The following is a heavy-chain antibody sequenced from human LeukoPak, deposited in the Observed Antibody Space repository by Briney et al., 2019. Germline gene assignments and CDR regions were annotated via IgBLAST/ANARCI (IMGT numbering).Heavy chain of an antibody. J-gene: IGHJ4*02. CDR1: GFTFSSYG. Sequence: GGSLRLSCAASGFTFSSYGMHWVRQAPGKGLEWVAVIWYDGSNKYYADSVKGRFTISRVNSKNTLYLQMNSLRAEDTAVYYCARDKLGRGVITATIDYWGQGTLVTVSS. CDR3: ARDKLGRGVITATIDY. CDR2: IWYDGSNK. D-gene: IGHD3-10*01. V-gene: IGHV3-33*01.